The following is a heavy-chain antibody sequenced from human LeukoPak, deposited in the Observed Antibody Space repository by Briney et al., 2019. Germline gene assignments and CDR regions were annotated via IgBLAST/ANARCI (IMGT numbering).Heavy chain of an antibody. J-gene: IGHJ6*03. CDR2: ISSTSSTI. CDR1: GFTFSSYS. CDR3: AREEWELLRYYYYYMDV. D-gene: IGHD1-26*01. V-gene: IGHV3-48*01. Sequence: PGGSLRLSCAASGFTFSSYSMNWVRQAPGKGLEWVSYISSTSSTIYYADSVKGRFTISRDNAKNSLYLKMNSLRAEDTAVYYCAREEWELLRYYYYYMDVWGKGTTVTVSS.